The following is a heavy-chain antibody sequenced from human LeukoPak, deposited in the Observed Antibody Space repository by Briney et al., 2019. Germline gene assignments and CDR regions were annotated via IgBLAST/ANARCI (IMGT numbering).Heavy chain of an antibody. CDR1: GFTFSPYT. V-gene: IGHV3-48*01. Sequence: GGSLRLSCAASGFTFSPYTMHWFRQPPGKGLDWVSYINTGSTTIYYADSVKGRFTISRDNAKNSLYLHMNSLRAEDTAVYYCARDSSVCEFDVWGQGTMVTVSS. J-gene: IGHJ3*01. CDR2: INTGSTTI. CDR3: ARDSSVCEFDV. D-gene: IGHD6-6*01.